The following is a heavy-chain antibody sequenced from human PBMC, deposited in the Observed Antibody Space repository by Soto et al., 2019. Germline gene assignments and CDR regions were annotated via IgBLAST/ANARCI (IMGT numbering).Heavy chain of an antibody. Sequence: QVQLVQSGAEVKKPGASVKVSCKASGYTFTSYGISWVRQAPGQGLEWMGWISAYNGNTNYAQKLQGIVTMTTDTSTSTAYMELRSLRSDDTAVYYCAREAPGYCSGGSCQRGWFDPWGQGTLVTVSS. CDR1: GYTFTSYG. CDR3: AREAPGYCSGGSCQRGWFDP. V-gene: IGHV1-18*01. J-gene: IGHJ5*02. CDR2: ISAYNGNT. D-gene: IGHD2-15*01.